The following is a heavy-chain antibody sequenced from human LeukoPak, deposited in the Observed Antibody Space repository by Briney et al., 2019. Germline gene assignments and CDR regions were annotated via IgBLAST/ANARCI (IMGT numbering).Heavy chain of an antibody. CDR1: GFIFSSYA. V-gene: IGHV3-23*01. CDR2: ISGSGGST. Sequence: GGSLRLSCAASGFIFSSYAMSWVRQAPGKGLEWVSTISGSGGSTYYADSVRGRFTISRDNSKNTVYLQMNSLRAEDTAVYYCAKKRVDGSGSYVYYYMDVWGKGTTVTVSS. CDR3: AKKRVDGSGSYVYYYMDV. D-gene: IGHD3-10*01. J-gene: IGHJ6*03.